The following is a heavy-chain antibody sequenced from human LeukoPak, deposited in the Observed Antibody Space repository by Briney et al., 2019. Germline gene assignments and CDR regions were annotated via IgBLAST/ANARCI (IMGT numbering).Heavy chain of an antibody. D-gene: IGHD5-18*01. CDR1: GFTVSSNY. Sequence: GGSLRLSCAASGFTVSSNYMSWVRQAPGKGLEWVSVIYSGGSTYYADSVKGRFTISRDNSKNTLYLQMDSLRAEDTAVYYCVRAGYTYGTLYFWGQGTLVTVSS. CDR2: IYSGGST. J-gene: IGHJ4*02. V-gene: IGHV3-66*01. CDR3: VRAGYTYGTLYF.